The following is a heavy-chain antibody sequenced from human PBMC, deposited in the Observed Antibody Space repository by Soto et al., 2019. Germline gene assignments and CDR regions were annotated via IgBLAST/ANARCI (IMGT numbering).Heavy chain of an antibody. D-gene: IGHD5-12*01. Sequence: AGGSLRLSCAASGFTFSNAWMSWVRQAPGKGLEWVGRIKSKTDGGTTDYAAPVKGRFTISRDDSKNTLYLQMNSLKTEDTAVYYCTTLAAGYSGYDFGYWGQGTLVTVSS. CDR3: TTLAAGYSGYDFGY. CDR1: GFTFSNAW. V-gene: IGHV3-15*01. J-gene: IGHJ4*02. CDR2: IKSKTDGGTT.